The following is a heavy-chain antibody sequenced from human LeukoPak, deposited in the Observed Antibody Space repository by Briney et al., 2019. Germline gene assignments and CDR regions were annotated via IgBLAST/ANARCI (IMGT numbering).Heavy chain of an antibody. V-gene: IGHV1-18*01. D-gene: IGHD6-13*01. CDR3: ASSKDAYSSSWYDYFDY. CDR2: ISAYNGNT. Sequence: ASVKVSCKASGYTFTSYGISWVRQAPGQGLEWKGWISAYNGNTNYAQKLQGRVTMTTDTSTSTAYMELRSLRSDDTAVYYCASSKDAYSSSWYDYFDYWGQGTLVTVSS. J-gene: IGHJ4*02. CDR1: GYTFTSYG.